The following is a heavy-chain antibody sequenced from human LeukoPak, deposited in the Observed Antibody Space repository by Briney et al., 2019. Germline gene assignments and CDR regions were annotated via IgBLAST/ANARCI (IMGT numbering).Heavy chain of an antibody. D-gene: IGHD2-2*01. CDR2: INHSGST. Sequence: SETLSLTCAVYGGSFSGYYWSWIRQPPGKGLEWIGEINHSGSTNYNPSLKSRVTISVDTSKNQFSLKLSSVTAADTAVYYCARSDLSRTVVPAAPLRYWGQGTLVTVSS. V-gene: IGHV4-34*01. J-gene: IGHJ4*02. CDR1: GGSFSGYY. CDR3: ARSDLSRTVVPAAPLRY.